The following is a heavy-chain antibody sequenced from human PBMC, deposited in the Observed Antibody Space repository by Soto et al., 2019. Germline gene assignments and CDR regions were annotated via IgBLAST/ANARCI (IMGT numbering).Heavy chain of an antibody. CDR3: ARIHWEQSCLDY. CDR2: VTHSGTS. V-gene: IGHV4-30-2*01. J-gene: IGHJ4*02. D-gene: IGHD1-1*01. Sequence: SETLSLTCAVSGGSIDSGAFSLSWIRRPPGKGLEWIGYVTHSGTSYSIPSLNGRLTLSVETSQTQFSLKLTSVTAADAAFYYCARIHWEQSCLDYCGRGILVTVSS. CDR1: GGSIDSGAFS.